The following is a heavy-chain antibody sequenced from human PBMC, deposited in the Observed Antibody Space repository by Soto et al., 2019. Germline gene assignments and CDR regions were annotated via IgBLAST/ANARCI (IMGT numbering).Heavy chain of an antibody. Sequence: EVQLVESGGGLVQPGGSLRLSCAASGFTISDYWMHWVRQAPGKGLVWVSRIKFDGSSISYADSVKGRFTISSDNAWNTLYLQMTSLRAEDTAVYYCTRGLKNFYGVDVWGQGTTVTVTS. J-gene: IGHJ6*02. CDR1: GFTISDYW. CDR2: IKFDGSSI. CDR3: TRGLKNFYGVDV. V-gene: IGHV3-74*01.